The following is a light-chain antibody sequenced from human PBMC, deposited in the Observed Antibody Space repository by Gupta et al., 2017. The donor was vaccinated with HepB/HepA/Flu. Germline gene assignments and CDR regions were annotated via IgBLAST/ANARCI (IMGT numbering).Light chain of an antibody. CDR3: QEWESGTWV. Sequence: SYELTQPPSVSVSPGQTASITCSGDKLGDKYACWYQQKPGQSPVLVIYQDSKRPSGIPERFYGANSATTATMAIRGTQAMDEADEYCQEWESGTWVFGGGTKLTVL. CDR1: KLGDKY. V-gene: IGLV3-1*01. J-gene: IGLJ2*01. CDR2: QDS.